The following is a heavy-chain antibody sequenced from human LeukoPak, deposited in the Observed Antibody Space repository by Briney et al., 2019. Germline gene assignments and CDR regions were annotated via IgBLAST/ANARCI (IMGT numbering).Heavy chain of an antibody. J-gene: IGHJ5*02. D-gene: IGHD6-19*01. Sequence: GASVRVSCKASGYPFTDQFINWVRQAPGRGLEWMGWINPNSGDTNYEQRFQGRVTMTRDTSISTAYMDLTRLASDDTAVYYCARGELLVDTWGPGTLVTVSS. CDR1: GYPFTDQF. CDR2: INPNSGDT. CDR3: ARGELLVDT. V-gene: IGHV1-2*02.